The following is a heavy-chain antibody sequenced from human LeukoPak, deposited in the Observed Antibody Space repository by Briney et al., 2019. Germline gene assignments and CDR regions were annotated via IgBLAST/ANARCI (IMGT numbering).Heavy chain of an antibody. J-gene: IGHJ4*02. CDR3: ARGIGSGLGYFDY. CDR2: IYYSGST. V-gene: IGHV4-59*01. D-gene: IGHD3-10*01. Sequence: SETLSLTCTVSGGSISSYYWSWIRQPPGKGLEWIGYIYYSGSTNYNPSLKSRVTISVDTSKNQFSLKLSSVTAADTAVYYCARGIGSGLGYFDYWGQGTLVTVSS. CDR1: GGSISSYY.